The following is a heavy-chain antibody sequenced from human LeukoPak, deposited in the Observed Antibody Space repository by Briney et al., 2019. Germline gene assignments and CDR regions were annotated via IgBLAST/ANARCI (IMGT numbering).Heavy chain of an antibody. V-gene: IGHV3-7*01. J-gene: IGHJ4*02. CDR3: ARGIAAGLTFDY. CDR2: IEEDGSEK. Sequence: PGGSLRLSCAASGFTFSSYAMHWVRQAPGKGLEWVANIEEDGSEKHYVDSVKGRFTISRDNAKNSLYLQMNSLRAEDTAVYYCARGIAAGLTFDYWGQGTLVTVSS. D-gene: IGHD6-13*01. CDR1: GFTFSSYA.